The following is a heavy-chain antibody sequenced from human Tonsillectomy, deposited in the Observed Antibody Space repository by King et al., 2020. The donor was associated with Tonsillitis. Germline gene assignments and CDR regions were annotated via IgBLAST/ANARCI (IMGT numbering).Heavy chain of an antibody. CDR1: GFTFSIYG. D-gene: IGHD3-22*01. CDR2: ISYDGSNK. CDR3: AYRGYYDSSGYYDAEYFQH. Sequence: VQLVESGGGVVQPGRSLRLSCAASGFTFSIYGMHWVRQAPGKGLEWVAVISYDGSNKYYADSVKGRFTISRDNSKNTLYLQMNSLRAEDTAVYYCAYRGYYDSSGYYDAEYFQHWGQGTLVTVSS. J-gene: IGHJ1*01. V-gene: IGHV3-30*03.